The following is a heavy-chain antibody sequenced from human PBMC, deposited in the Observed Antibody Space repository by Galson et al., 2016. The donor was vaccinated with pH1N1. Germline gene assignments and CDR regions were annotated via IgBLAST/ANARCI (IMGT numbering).Heavy chain of an antibody. CDR3: VREDIVVGEGWLHGMDA. D-gene: IGHD2-2*01. CDR2: LYKTGST. CDR1: GVFISSHY. J-gene: IGHJ6*02. V-gene: IGHV4-4*07. Sequence: SETLSLTCSVSGVFISSHYWSWVRQPAGKGLEWIGRLYKTGSTKYNPSLKSRVSMSGDTSKNQISLKLTSVTAADTAVYYCVREDIVVGEGWLHGMDAWGQGTTVTVSS.